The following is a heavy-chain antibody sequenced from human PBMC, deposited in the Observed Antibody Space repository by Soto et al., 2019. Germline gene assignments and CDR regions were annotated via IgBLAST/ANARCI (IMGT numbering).Heavy chain of an antibody. V-gene: IGHV1-2*04. CDR1: GYTFTGYY. CDR3: ARGAYSSSWVSAFDI. D-gene: IGHD6-13*01. CDR2: INPNSGGT. J-gene: IGHJ3*02. Sequence: HVQLVPSGAEVRKPGASVTVSCKASGYTFTGYYMHWVRQAPGQGLEWMGWINPNSGGTNYAQKFQGWVTKTRDPSSSTAYMELSRLRSDDTAVYYCARGAYSSSWVSAFDIWGQGTMVTDSS.